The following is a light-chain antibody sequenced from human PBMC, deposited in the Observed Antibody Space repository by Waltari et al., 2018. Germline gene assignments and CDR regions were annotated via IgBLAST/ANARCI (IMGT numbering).Light chain of an antibody. J-gene: IGKJ4*02. Sequence: EIVLTQSPATLSLSPGERATLSCRASQSVSSYLAWYQQKPGQAPRLLIYDASNRATGIPARFSGSGSGTDFTLSINSLQAEDVAVYYCHQYYGAPLSFGGGTKVEIK. CDR3: HQYYGAPLS. V-gene: IGKV3-11*01. CDR2: DAS. CDR1: QSVSSY.